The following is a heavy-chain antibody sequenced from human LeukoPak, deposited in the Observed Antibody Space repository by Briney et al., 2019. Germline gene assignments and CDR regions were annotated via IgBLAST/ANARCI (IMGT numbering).Heavy chain of an antibody. CDR2: IYHSGST. CDR3: ARYNTYYDFWSGYRHDAFDI. V-gene: IGHV4-38-2*01. CDR1: GYSISSGYY. D-gene: IGHD3-3*01. J-gene: IGHJ3*02. Sequence: PSETLSLTCAVSGYSISSGYYWGRIRQPPGKGLEWIGSIYHSGSTYYNPSLKSRVTISVDTSKNQFSLKLSSVTAADTAVYYCARYNTYYDFWSGYRHDAFDIWGQGTMVTVSS.